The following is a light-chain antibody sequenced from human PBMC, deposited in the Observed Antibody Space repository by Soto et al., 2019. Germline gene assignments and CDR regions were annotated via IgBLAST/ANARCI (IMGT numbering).Light chain of an antibody. CDR3: QQYGSSPLT. CDR2: DAS. J-gene: IGKJ4*01. CDR1: QSVSNSY. V-gene: IGKV3D-20*01. Sequence: EIVLTQSPAPLSLSPGERATLSCGASQSVSNSYLAWYQQKPGLAPRLLIYDASSRATGIPDRFSGSGSGTDFTLTISRLEPEDFAVYYCQQYGSSPLTFGGGTKVEIK.